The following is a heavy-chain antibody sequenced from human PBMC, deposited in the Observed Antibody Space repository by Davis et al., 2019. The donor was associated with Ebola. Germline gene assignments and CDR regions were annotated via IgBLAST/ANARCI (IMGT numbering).Heavy chain of an antibody. CDR2: ISAYNGNT. CDR1: GYTFTSYG. CDR3: ARDYDMTTVTTGEDY. D-gene: IGHD4-17*01. V-gene: IGHV1-18*01. J-gene: IGHJ4*02. Sequence: ASVKVSCKASGYTFTSYGISWVRQAPGQGLEWMGWISAYNGNTNYAQKLQGRVTMTTDTSTSTAYMELRSLRSDDTAVYYCARDYDMTTVTTGEDYWGQGTLVTVSS.